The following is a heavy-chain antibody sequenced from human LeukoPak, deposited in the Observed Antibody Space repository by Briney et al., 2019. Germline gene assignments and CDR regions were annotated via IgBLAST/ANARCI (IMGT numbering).Heavy chain of an antibody. J-gene: IGHJ4*02. CDR1: GDSISSGDYY. Sequence: SETLSLTCTVSGDSISSGDYYWSWIRQPAGKGLEWIGRTSSSGSTNYNPSLKSRVTMSIDTSKNQFSLKLSSVTAADTAVYYCARTPIYYYDSSGYYNWGQGTLVTVSS. CDR3: ARTPIYYYDSSGYYN. V-gene: IGHV4-61*02. D-gene: IGHD3-22*01. CDR2: TSSSGST.